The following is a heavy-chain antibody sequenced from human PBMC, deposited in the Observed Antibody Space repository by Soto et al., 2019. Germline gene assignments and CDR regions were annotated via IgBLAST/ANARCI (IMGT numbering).Heavy chain of an antibody. CDR2: IIPVFGRP. D-gene: IGHD5-12*01. V-gene: IGHV1-69*13. CDR1: GGTFSSFG. CDR3: AREGSGYIF. J-gene: IGHJ1*01. Sequence: SVKVSCKASGGTFSSFGISWVRQAPGQGLEWMGGIIPVFGRPNYAQRFRGRLTITADESTNTCYMELIDLESEDTALYYCAREGSGYIFGGQGTKVTVSS.